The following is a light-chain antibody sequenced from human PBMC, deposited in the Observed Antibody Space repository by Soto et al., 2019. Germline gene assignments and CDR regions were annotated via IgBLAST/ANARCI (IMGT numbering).Light chain of an antibody. CDR1: QSISFY. Sequence: ESQKISSASAVFTSVGDRVTITCRASQSISFYLNWYQQKPGNAPKVLIYAASNLQTGVPSRLSGSGSGTDFTLTINSLQPEDFATYSCHPSYSTPLTFCQGPNMDIK. CDR2: AAS. J-gene: IGKJ1*01. V-gene: IGKV1-39*01. CDR3: HPSYSTPLT.